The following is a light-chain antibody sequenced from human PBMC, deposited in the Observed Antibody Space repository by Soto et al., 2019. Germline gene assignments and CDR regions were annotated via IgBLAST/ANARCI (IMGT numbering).Light chain of an antibody. Sequence: QSVLTQPPSVSTAPGQKVTISCSGSSSNIGENYVSWYQQLPGTAPKLLISANNERPSGIPGRFSGSKSGASATLDITGVQTGDEADYYCGTWDSSLRGWVFGGGTKVTVL. V-gene: IGLV1-51*02. CDR1: SSNIGENY. J-gene: IGLJ3*02. CDR2: ANN. CDR3: GTWDSSLRGWV.